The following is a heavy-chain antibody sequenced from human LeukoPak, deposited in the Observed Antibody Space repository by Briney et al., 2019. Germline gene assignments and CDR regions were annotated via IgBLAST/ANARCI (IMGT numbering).Heavy chain of an antibody. D-gene: IGHD5-18*01. V-gene: IGHV1-69*06. CDR2: ITPIFGTA. CDR1: GGTFSNYG. Sequence: SVKVSCKASGGTFSNYGINWVRQAPGQGLEWMGGITPIFGTANYVQKFQGRVTITADKSTSTAYMELSRLRSEDTATYYCARASSDDAAMATPFAYWGQGTLVIVSS. CDR3: ARASSDDAAMATPFAY. J-gene: IGHJ4*02.